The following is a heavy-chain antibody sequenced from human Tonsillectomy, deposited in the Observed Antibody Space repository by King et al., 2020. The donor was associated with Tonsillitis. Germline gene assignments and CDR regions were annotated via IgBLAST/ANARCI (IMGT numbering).Heavy chain of an antibody. Sequence: VQLVESGGGVVQPGRSLRLSCAASGFTFNAYGMHWVRQAPGKGLEWVAAISYHGSDQYYTDSVKGRFTISRDNSKNTVYLQMNSLIAEDTAVYYCANSRGSIPGRPPLPDDWGQGTLVTVSS. CDR2: ISYHGSDQ. CDR3: ANSRGSIPGRPPLPDD. D-gene: IGHD6-6*01. J-gene: IGHJ4*02. V-gene: IGHV3-30*18. CDR1: GFTFNAYG.